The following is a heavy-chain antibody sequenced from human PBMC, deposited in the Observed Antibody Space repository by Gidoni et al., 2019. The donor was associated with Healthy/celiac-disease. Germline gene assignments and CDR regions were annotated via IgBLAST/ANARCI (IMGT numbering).Heavy chain of an antibody. J-gene: IGHJ4*02. CDR3: ARDRGFGVSLIAGVGDC. D-gene: IGHD3-10*01. V-gene: IGHV3-7*04. Sequence: GRFTISRDDAENSLYLQMNSLRAEDTAVYYCARDRGFGVSLIAGVGDCWGQGTLVTVSS.